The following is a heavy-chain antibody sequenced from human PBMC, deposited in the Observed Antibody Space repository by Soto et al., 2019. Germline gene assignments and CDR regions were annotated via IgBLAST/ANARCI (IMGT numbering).Heavy chain of an antibody. J-gene: IGHJ4*02. CDR3: ARDQTVLDY. Sequence: QVQLVQSGAEVKKPGASVKVSCKASGYTFTSYAFNWVRQAPGQGLEWMGWISAYSGNTNYAQKFQGRVTMTTDTSRGTADMELRSLRSDDTAVYYCARDQTVLDYWGQGTLVTVAS. CDR1: GYTFTSYA. V-gene: IGHV1-18*04. D-gene: IGHD4-17*01. CDR2: ISAYSGNT.